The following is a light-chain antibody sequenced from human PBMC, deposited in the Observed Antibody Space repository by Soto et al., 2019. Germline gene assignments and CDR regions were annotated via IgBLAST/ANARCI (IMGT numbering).Light chain of an antibody. J-gene: IGLJ2*01. CDR1: SSDVGGYNF. CDR2: DVT. Sequence: QSALTQPASVSESPGQSITIPCTGTSSDVGGYNFVSWYQQYPGKAPKVIIYDVTNRPSGVSNRFSGSKSGNTASLTISGLQAEDEATYYCSSYTTDSTLVVFGGGTQPTVL. V-gene: IGLV2-14*03. CDR3: SSYTTDSTLVV.